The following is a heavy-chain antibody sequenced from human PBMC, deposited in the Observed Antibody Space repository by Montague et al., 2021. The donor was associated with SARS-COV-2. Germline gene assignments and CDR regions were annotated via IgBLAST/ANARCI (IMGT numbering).Heavy chain of an antibody. CDR3: AKQHSSRWYPQYFQH. J-gene: IGHJ1*01. V-gene: IGHV3-23*03. Sequence: SLRLSCAASGFTFSSYAMSWVRQAPGKGLEWVSVIYSGGSSTYYADSVKGRFTISRDNSKNTLYLQMNSLRAEDTAVYYCAKQHSSRWYPQYFQHWGQGTLVTVSS. CDR2: IYSGGSST. CDR1: GFTFSSYA. D-gene: IGHD6-13*01.